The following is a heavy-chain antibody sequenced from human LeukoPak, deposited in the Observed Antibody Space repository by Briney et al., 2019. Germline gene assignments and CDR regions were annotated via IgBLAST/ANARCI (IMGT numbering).Heavy chain of an antibody. D-gene: IGHD5-24*01. J-gene: IGHJ5*02. Sequence: ASVKVSCKASGYTFISYGISWVRQAPGQGLEGMGWISAYNGNTNYAQKIQGRVTMTTDTFTSTAYMEPRSLRSDDTAVYYCAREGDGYNYGNWFDPWGQGTLVTVSS. CDR3: AREGDGYNYGNWFDP. CDR2: ISAYNGNT. CDR1: GYTFISYG. V-gene: IGHV1-18*01.